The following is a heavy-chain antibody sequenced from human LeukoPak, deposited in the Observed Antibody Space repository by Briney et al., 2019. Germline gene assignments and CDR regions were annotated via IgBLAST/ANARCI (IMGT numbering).Heavy chain of an antibody. CDR2: IFHTGSA. CDR3: ARYGSGNTEFDY. D-gene: IGHD3-10*01. CDR1: GGSISSFY. Sequence: QPSETLSLTCTVSGGSISSFYWSWIRQPPGQGLEWIGYIFHTGSASYNPSLRSRVTMSVDTSKNQFSLRLTSVSAADTAVYYCARYGSGNTEFDYWGQGTLVTVSS. J-gene: IGHJ4*02. V-gene: IGHV4-59*01.